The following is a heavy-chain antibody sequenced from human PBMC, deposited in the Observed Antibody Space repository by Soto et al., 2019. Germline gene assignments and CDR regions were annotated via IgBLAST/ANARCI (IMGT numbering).Heavy chain of an antibody. V-gene: IGHV1-3*01. CDR3: ASDYGETPQIDYYYYGMDV. J-gene: IGHJ6*02. CDR2: INAGNGNT. Sequence: QVQLVQSGAEVKKPGASVKVSCKASGYTFTSYAMHWVRQAPGQRLEWMGWINAGNGNTKYSQKFQGRVTITRDTFSSTAYMELSSLRSEDTAVYYCASDYGETPQIDYYYYGMDVWGQGTTVTVSS. D-gene: IGHD4-17*01. CDR1: GYTFTSYA.